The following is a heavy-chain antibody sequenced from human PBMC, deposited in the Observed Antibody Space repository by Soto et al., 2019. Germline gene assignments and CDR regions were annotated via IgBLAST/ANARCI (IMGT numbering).Heavy chain of an antibody. V-gene: IGHV2-5*01. CDR1: GFSLTTSGVG. J-gene: IGHJ2*01. CDR3: AHRGEFYGDYEDYWYFDL. CDR2: IYWNDVK. Sequence: QITLKESGPPLVKPTQTLTLTCTFSGFSLTTSGVGVGWIRQPPGKALEWLALIYWNDVKRYSPSLKSRLTITKDTSKNQVVLRLTNMDPVDTATYYCAHRGEFYGDYEDYWYFDLWGRGTLVTVSS. D-gene: IGHD4-17*01.